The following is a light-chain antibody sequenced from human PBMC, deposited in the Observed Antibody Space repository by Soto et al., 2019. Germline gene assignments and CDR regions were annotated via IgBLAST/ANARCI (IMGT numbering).Light chain of an antibody. CDR2: AAS. CDR3: QQIESYPRT. J-gene: IGKJ1*01. V-gene: IGKV1-9*01. CDR1: QGVSRS. Sequence: SQLTQSPSSLSASVGDRVTITCRAGQGVSRSLAWYQQKPGKAPNLLISAASTLQTGVPSPFSRSGSGTDFALTISSLQPEDFATYYGQQIESYPRTFGQGTKVEIK.